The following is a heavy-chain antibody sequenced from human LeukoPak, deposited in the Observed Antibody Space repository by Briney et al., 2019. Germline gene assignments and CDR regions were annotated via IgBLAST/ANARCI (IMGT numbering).Heavy chain of an antibody. V-gene: IGHV1-24*01. CDR3: AHYYDSSGALDNWFDP. J-gene: IGHJ5*02. D-gene: IGHD3-22*01. Sequence: ASVKASCKVSGYTLTELSMHWVRQAPGQGLEWMGGFDPEDGETIYAQKFQGRVTMTEDTSTDTAYMELSSLRSEDTAVYYCAHYYDSSGALDNWFDPWGQGTLVTVSS. CDR2: FDPEDGET. CDR1: GYTLTELS.